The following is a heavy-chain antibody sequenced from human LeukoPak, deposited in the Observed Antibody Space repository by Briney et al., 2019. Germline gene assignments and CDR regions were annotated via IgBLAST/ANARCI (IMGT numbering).Heavy chain of an antibody. V-gene: IGHV3-48*02. J-gene: IGHJ6*03. CDR1: GFTFSSYS. CDR3: ARDLETMDYGDYGNWGYYYYMDV. D-gene: IGHD4-17*01. Sequence: GGSLRLSCAASGFTFSSYSMNWVRQAPGKGLEWVSYISSSSSTIYYADSVKGRFTISRDNAKNSLYLQMNSLRDEDTAVYYCARDLETMDYGDYGNWGYYYYMDVWGKGTTVTVSS. CDR2: ISSSSSTI.